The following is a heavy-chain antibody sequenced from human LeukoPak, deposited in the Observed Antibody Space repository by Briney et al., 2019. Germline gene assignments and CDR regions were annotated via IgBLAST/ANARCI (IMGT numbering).Heavy chain of an antibody. Sequence: SEILSLTCAVYGGSFSGYYWSWIRQPPGKGLEWIGEINHSGSTNYNPSLKSRVTISVDTSKNQFSLKLSSVTAADTAVYYCARGRYRVVGSSRRCKAFDIWGQGTMVTVSS. J-gene: IGHJ3*02. CDR1: GGSFSGYY. D-gene: IGHD1-26*01. V-gene: IGHV4-34*01. CDR2: INHSGST. CDR3: ARGRYRVVGSSRRCKAFDI.